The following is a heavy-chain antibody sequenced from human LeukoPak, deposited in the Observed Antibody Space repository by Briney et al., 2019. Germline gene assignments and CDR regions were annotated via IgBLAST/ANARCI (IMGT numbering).Heavy chain of an antibody. CDR1: GGSFSGYY. Sequence: SETLSLTCAVYGGSFSGYYWSWIRQPPGKGLEWIGYIYYSGSTNYNPSLKSRVTISVDTSKNQFSLKLSSVTAADTAVYYCARVSTGRITIFGVVTPTHYYYYMDVWGKGTTVTVSS. CDR2: IYYSGST. J-gene: IGHJ6*03. CDR3: ARVSTGRITIFGVVTPTHYYYYMDV. V-gene: IGHV4-59*01. D-gene: IGHD3-3*01.